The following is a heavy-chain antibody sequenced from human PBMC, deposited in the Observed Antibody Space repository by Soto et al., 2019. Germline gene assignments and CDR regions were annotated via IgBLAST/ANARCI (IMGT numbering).Heavy chain of an antibody. D-gene: IGHD6-19*01. CDR1: GGSISSYY. CDR2: IYYSGST. V-gene: IGHV4-59*01. J-gene: IGHJ3*02. CDR3: ARDYHSGGAFDI. Sequence: PEETLSLTCTVSGGSISSYYWSWIRQPPGKGLEWIGYIYYSGSTNYNPSLKSRVTISVDTSKNQFSLKLSSVTAADTAVYYCARDYHSGGAFDIWGQGTMVTVSS.